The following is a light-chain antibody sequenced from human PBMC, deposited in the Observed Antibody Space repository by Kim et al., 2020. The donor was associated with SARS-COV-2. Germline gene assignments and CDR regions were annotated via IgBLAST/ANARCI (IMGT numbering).Light chain of an antibody. V-gene: IGKV1-9*01. CDR3: QQLKKYPLS. Sequence: IQLTQSPSSLSASMGDRVTITCRASQDIDNYLGWYQQKVGKAPKLLIYAASTLQSGVPSRFSGRGSGTDFTLTINNLQPEDFATYYCQQLKKYPLSFGGGTKLEIK. CDR2: AAS. J-gene: IGKJ4*01. CDR1: QDIDNY.